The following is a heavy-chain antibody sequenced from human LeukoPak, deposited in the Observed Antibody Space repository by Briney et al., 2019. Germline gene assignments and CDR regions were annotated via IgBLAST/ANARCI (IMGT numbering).Heavy chain of an antibody. CDR2: ISYDGSNK. D-gene: IGHD2/OR15-2a*01. Sequence: GRSLRLSCAASGFTFSSYGMQWVRQAPGKGLEWVVVISYDGSNKYHADSVKGRFTISRDNSKNTLYLQMNSLRAEDTAVYYCAKSFGFFYNANYFDYWGQGTLVTVSS. J-gene: IGHJ4*02. CDR3: AKSFGFFYNANYFDY. CDR1: GFTFSSYG. V-gene: IGHV3-30*18.